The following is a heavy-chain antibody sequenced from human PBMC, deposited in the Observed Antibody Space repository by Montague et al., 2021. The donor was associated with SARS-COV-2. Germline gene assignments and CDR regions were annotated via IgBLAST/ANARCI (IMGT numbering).Heavy chain of an antibody. CDR3: AKGIAAAGIGFYYYYYGMDV. CDR1: GFTFGDYA. D-gene: IGHD6-13*01. Sequence: SRRLSCAASGFTFGDYAMHWVRQAPGKGLEWVSGISWNSGSIGYADSVKGRFTISRDNAKNSLYLQMNSLRAEDTALYYCAKGIAAAGIGFYYYYYGMDVWGQGTTVTVSS. J-gene: IGHJ6*02. V-gene: IGHV3-9*01. CDR2: ISWNSGSI.